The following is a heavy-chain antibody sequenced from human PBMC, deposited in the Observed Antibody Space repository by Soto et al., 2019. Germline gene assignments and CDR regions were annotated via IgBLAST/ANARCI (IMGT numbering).Heavy chain of an antibody. Sequence: GESLKISCMGSGYKVSTWHNFTSYWIAWVRQMPGEGLEWMGIIYPGDSDTRYSPSFQGQVTISADKSINSVYLQWSSLKASDTAMYYCARLSHPHYYYYGMDVWGQGTTVTVSS. CDR3: ARLSHPHYYYYGMDV. V-gene: IGHV5-51*01. CDR2: IYPGDSDT. J-gene: IGHJ6*02. CDR1: GYKVSTWHNFTSYW.